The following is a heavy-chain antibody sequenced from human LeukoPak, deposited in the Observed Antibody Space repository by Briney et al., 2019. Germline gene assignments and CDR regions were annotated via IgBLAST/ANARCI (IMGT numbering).Heavy chain of an antibody. Sequence: KPSEPLSLPCTVSGGSISSGSYYWGWIRQPPGKGLEWIACIYYSGTTYYNPSLKSRVTISIDTSKNQFSLKLNSVTAADTAVYYCARQGDPYYDFWSGYHWGQGTLVTVSS. CDR1: GGSISSGSYY. CDR2: IYYSGTT. V-gene: IGHV4-39*01. J-gene: IGHJ5*02. D-gene: IGHD3-3*01. CDR3: ARQGDPYYDFWSGYH.